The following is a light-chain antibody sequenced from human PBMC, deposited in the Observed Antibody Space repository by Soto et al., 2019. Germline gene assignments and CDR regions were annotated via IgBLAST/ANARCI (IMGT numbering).Light chain of an antibody. Sequence: DIQMTHSPSTLSATVGDRVTITCRASQSISSWLAWYQQKPGKAPKLLIYDASSLEGGVPSRFSGSGSGTEFTLTISSLQPDDFATYYCQQYNSYSPLTFGGGTRVDIK. CDR3: QQYNSYSPLT. CDR1: QSISSW. CDR2: DAS. V-gene: IGKV1-5*01. J-gene: IGKJ4*01.